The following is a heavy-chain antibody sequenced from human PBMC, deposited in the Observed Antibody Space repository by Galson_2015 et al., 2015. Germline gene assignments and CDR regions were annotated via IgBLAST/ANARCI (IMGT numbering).Heavy chain of an antibody. J-gene: IGHJ5*01. CDR1: GFAFSAYR. CDR2: ISAGSSKK. V-gene: IGHV3-48*02. Sequence: SLRLSCAASGFAFSAYRTNWVRQAPGKGLQWVAYISAGSSKKYYADSVKGRFTVSRDNAWDSLYLQMNSLRDEDTAVYFCAKGGYCTSTDCEGSRFDSWGQGTLVTVSS. D-gene: IGHD2-2*01. CDR3: AKGGYCTSTDCEGSRFDS.